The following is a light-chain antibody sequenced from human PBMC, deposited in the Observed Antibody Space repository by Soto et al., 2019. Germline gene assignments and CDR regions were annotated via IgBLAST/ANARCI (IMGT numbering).Light chain of an antibody. J-gene: IGKJ1*01. CDR2: AAS. CDR3: QRYNSALWT. CDR1: QFISNY. V-gene: IGKV1-27*01. Sequence: DIQMTQSPSSLSASVGDRVTITCRASQFISNYLAWYQQKPGKVPKLLIYAASTLQSGVPSRFSGSGSGTDFTLTISNLQTEDVATYYCQRYNSALWTFGQGTKVEIK.